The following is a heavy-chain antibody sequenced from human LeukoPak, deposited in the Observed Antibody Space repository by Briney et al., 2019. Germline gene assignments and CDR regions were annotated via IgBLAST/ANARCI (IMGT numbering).Heavy chain of an antibody. Sequence: GGSLRLSCAASGFTFSSHGMHWVRQAPGKGLEWVAVISYDGSNKYYADSVKGRFTISRDSSKNTLSLQMNSLRTEDTAVYYCARGGGQKGIYYFDYRGQGTLLTVSS. CDR2: ISYDGSNK. CDR1: GFTFSSHG. J-gene: IGHJ4*02. CDR3: ARGGGQKGIYYFDY. V-gene: IGHV3-30*03. D-gene: IGHD2-15*01.